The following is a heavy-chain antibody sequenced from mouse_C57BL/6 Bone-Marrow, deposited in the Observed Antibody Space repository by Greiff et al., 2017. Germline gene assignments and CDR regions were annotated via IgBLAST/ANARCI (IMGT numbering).Heavy chain of an antibody. CDR1: GYTFTSYG. V-gene: IGHV1-81*01. CDR3: ARWPYYGKRFAY. D-gene: IGHD2-10*01. CDR2: IYPRSGNT. Sequence: VQLQQSGAELARPGASVKLSCKASGYTFTSYGISWVKQRTGQGLEWIGEIYPRSGNTYYNEKCKGKATLTADKSSSTAYMELRSLTSEDSAVYFCARWPYYGKRFAYWGQGTLVTVSA. J-gene: IGHJ3*01.